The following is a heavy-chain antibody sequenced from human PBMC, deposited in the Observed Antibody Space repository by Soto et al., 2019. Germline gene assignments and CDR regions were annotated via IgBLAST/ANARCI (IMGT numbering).Heavy chain of an antibody. CDR3: VRSLGWLQYSCFDP. Sequence: PSETLSLTCAVYGGSFSGYYCTWIRQPPGKGLGWVVEINHSRSTSYNPSLKRRVTMSLDTSKTQFSLHLSSVTAADTAVYYCVRSLGWLQYSCFDPWGQGIPVTVSS. CDR1: GGSFSGYY. D-gene: IGHD3-16*01. V-gene: IGHV4-34*01. CDR2: INHSRST. J-gene: IGHJ5*02.